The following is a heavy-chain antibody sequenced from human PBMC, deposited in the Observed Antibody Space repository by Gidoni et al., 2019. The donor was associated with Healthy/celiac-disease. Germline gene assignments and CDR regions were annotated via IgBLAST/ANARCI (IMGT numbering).Heavy chain of an antibody. CDR2: RSYDGSNK. D-gene: IGHD3-3*01. V-gene: IGHV3-30*18. Sequence: QVQLVESGGGVVQPGRSLRLSCAASGFTFSSYGMHWVRQAPGKGLEWVAVRSYDGSNKYYADSVKGRFTISRDNSKNTLYLQMNSLRAEDTAVYYCAKDLRVGLYYDFWSGYLFDYWGQGTLVTVSS. CDR3: AKDLRVGLYYDFWSGYLFDY. CDR1: GFTFSSYG. J-gene: IGHJ4*02.